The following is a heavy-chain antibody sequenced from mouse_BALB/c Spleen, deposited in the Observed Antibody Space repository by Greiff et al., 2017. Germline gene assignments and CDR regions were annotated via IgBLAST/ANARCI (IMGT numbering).Heavy chain of an antibody. D-gene: IGHD1-1*01. Sequence: EVMLVESGAELVKPGASVKLSCTASGFNIKDTYMHWVKQRPEQGLEWIGRIDPANGNTKYDPKFQGKATITADTSSNTAYLQLSSLTSEDTAVYYCARGVYYAYWGQGTLVTVSA. CDR1: GFNIKDTY. J-gene: IGHJ3*01. CDR3: ARGVYYAY. V-gene: IGHV14-3*02. CDR2: IDPANGNT.